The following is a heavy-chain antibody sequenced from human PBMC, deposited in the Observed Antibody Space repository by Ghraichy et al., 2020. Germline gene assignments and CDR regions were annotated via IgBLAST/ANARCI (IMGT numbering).Heavy chain of an antibody. CDR2: ISYDGSKT. J-gene: IGHJ5*02. CDR1: GFTFSQYG. V-gene: IGHV3-30*18. Sequence: GGSLRLSCEVSGFTFSQYGMHWVRQAPGKGLEWVAVISYDGSKTYYADSVKGRFTISRDHSKTTLYLEMSSLRDEDTALYYCAKDDRPFLVGSTKGVDAWGRGTLVTVSS. D-gene: IGHD1-26*01. CDR3: AKDDRPFLVGSTKGVDA.